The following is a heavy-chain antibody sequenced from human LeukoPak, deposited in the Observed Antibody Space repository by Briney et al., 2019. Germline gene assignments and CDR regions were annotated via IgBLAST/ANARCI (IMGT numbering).Heavy chain of an antibody. CDR1: GYTFTGYY. CDR2: INANSGGT. D-gene: IGHD2-2*01. Sequence: ASVKVSCKASGYTFTGYYMHWVRQAPGQGLVRMGGINANSGGTNYAQKFQGRVTMTRDTSISTAYMELSRLRSDDTAVYYCARVGGYCSSTSCRTDFDYWGEGTLVTVSS. CDR3: ARVGGYCSSTSCRTDFDY. V-gene: IGHV1-2*02. J-gene: IGHJ4*02.